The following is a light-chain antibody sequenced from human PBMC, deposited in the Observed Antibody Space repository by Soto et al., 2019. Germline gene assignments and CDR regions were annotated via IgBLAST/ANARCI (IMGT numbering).Light chain of an antibody. Sequence: DIQMTQSPSSLSAAVGDRVTITCRASQTISTHLNWYQQKPGKAPKLLIYAASSLQSGVPSRFTGSGSGTDFTLTISSLQPEDFATYYCQQSHGIPYTFGQGTKLEIK. CDR2: AAS. J-gene: IGKJ2*01. V-gene: IGKV1-39*01. CDR1: QTISTH. CDR3: QQSHGIPYT.